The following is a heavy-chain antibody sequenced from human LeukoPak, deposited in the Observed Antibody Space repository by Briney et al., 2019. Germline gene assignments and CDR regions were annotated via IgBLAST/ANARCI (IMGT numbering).Heavy chain of an antibody. CDR1: GFTFDDYA. CDR2: ISWNSGSI. Sequence: GGSLRLSCAASGFTFDDYAMHWVRQAPGKGLEWVSGISWNSGSIGYADSVKGRFTISRDNAKNSLYLQMNSLRAEDTAVYYCASLSLRWSDYWGQGTLVTVSS. D-gene: IGHD4-23*01. CDR3: ASLSLRWSDY. J-gene: IGHJ4*02. V-gene: IGHV3-9*01.